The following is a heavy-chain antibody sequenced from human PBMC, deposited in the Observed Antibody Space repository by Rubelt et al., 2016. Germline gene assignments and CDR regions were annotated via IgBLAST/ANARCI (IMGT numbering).Heavy chain of an antibody. V-gene: IGHV3-7*04. J-gene: IGHJ5*02. CDR2: IKKDGSEK. CDR1: GFTFGDSW. CDR3: ARGHYGT. D-gene: IGHD4-17*01. Sequence: GGGLVRPGGSLRLSCAASGFTFGDSWMNWVRQAPGKGLEWVANIKKDGSEKYYLDSVKGRFTISRDNAKNSLFLQMNSLRAEDTAVYYCARGHYGTWGQGTLVTVSS.